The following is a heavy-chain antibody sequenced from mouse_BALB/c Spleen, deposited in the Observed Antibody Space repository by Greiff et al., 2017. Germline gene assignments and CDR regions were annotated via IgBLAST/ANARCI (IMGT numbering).Heavy chain of an antibody. J-gene: IGHJ2*01. Sequence: VQLVESGPGLVQPSQSLSITCTVSGFSLTSYGVHWVRQSPGKGLEWLGVIWSGGSTDYNAAFISRLSISKDNSKSQVFFKMNSLQANDTAIYYCARGRGYDGGRYFDYWGQGTTLTVSS. D-gene: IGHD2-14*01. V-gene: IGHV2-2*02. CDR3: ARGRGYDGGRYFDY. CDR1: GFSLTSYG. CDR2: IWSGGST.